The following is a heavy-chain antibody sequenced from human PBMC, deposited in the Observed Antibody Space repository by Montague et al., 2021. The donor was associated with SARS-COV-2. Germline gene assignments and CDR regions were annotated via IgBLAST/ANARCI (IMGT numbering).Heavy chain of an antibody. J-gene: IGHJ4*02. V-gene: IGHV4-39*01. D-gene: IGHD3-16*02. CDR2: ISYSATS. Sequence: SETLSLTCTFSGASRSTKNYYRGWIRQPPGKGLEWIGSISYSATSYSSPSLKSRVTMSVDTSRNQLSLNLSSVTVADTAVYYCARLGITLGGVIVIRYYFDFWGQGTLVTVSS. CDR1: GASRSTKNYY. CDR3: ARLGITLGGVIVIRYYFDF.